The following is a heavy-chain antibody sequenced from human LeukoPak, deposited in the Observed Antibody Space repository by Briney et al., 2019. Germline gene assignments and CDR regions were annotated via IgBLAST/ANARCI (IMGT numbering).Heavy chain of an antibody. CDR2: IKSKTDGGTT. CDR3: ATFPSP. CDR1: GFTFTNAW. Sequence: GGSLRLSCEASGFTFTNAWMTWVRQAPGKGLEWVGRIKSKTDGGTTEYVATVKGRFTISRDDSKNTLFLQMDSLKTEDTAVYYCATFPSPWGQGTLVTVSS. J-gene: IGHJ5*02. V-gene: IGHV3-15*01.